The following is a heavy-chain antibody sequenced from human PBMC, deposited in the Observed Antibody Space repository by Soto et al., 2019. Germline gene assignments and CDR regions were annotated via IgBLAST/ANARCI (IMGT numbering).Heavy chain of an antibody. CDR1: GYNFAGYW. V-gene: IGHV5-51*01. CDR3: ARGGVSTRTFDY. CDR2: IYPSDSDT. Sequence: AGESLKISCKGSGYNFAGYWIAWARQMPGKGLELMGIIYPSDSDTRYRPSFQGQVTISADKSISSAYLQWSSLRASDTAMYYCARGGVSTRTFDYWGQGTPVTVSS. D-gene: IGHD3-3*01. J-gene: IGHJ4*02.